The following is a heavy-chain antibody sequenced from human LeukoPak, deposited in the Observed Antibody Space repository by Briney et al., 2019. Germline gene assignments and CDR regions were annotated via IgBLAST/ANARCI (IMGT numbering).Heavy chain of an antibody. CDR1: GGSFSDDY. D-gene: IGHD6-13*01. CDR2: INHSGST. J-gene: IGHJ4*02. Sequence: SETLSLTCAVYGGSFSDDYWSWIRQPPGKGLEWIGEINHSGSTNYNPSLKSRVTISVDASKNQFSLKLSSVTAADTAVYYCARQDPDSSSWTFDYWGQGTLVTVSS. V-gene: IGHV4-34*01. CDR3: ARQDPDSSSWTFDY.